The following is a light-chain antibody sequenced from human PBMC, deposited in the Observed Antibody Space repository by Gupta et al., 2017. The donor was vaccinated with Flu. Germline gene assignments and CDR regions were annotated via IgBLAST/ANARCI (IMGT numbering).Light chain of an antibody. CDR3: QQADSTPYT. CDR1: LSFCYSPNNVNH. CDR2: RAS. J-gene: IGKJ2*01. Sequence: SLCERATINCKSTLSFCYSPNNVNHLAWYQHKPGQPPKLLIYRASTRESGVPDRFSGSGSGTXFTLTIXSLQPEDVAVYYCQQADSTPYTFGXGTKLDIK. V-gene: IGKV4-1*01.